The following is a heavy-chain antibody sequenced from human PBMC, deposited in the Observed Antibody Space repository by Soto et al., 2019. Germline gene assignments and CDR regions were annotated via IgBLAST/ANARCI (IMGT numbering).Heavy chain of an antibody. CDR3: ARDRYAGLTSRYYYGMDV. CDR2: ISGSGDST. CDR1: GFTYANYA. D-gene: IGHD3-16*01. V-gene: IGHV3-23*01. J-gene: IGHJ6*02. Sequence: GGSLRLSCAASGFTYANYAMSWVRQAPGKGLEWVSSISGSGDSTYYADSVKGRFTISRDNSKNTLYLQMNSLRAEDTAVYYCARDRYAGLTSRYYYGMDVWGQGTTVTVSS.